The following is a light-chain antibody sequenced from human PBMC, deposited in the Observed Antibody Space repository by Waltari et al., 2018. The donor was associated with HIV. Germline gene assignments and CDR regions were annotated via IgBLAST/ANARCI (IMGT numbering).Light chain of an antibody. CDR1: ALARQY. CDR2: KDS. J-gene: IGLJ1*01. CDR3: QSADSSGSNFV. V-gene: IGLV3-25*03. Sequence: SYELTQPPSVSVSPGQTARLTCSGDALARQYAHWYQHKSGQAPVSVIYKDSERPSGIPERFSGSSSGTTVTLTISGVQAEDEADYYCQSADSSGSNFVFGTGTKVTVL.